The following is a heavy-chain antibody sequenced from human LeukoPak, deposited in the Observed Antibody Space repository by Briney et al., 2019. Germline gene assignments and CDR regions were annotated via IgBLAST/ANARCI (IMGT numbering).Heavy chain of an antibody. J-gene: IGHJ4*02. Sequence: ASMKVSCKASGYTFTGYYMHWVRQAPGQGLEWMGWINPNSGGTNYAQKFQGRVTMTRDTSISTAYMELSRLRSDDTAVYYCASGSNYYDSSGYFDYWGQGTLVTVSS. D-gene: IGHD3-22*01. V-gene: IGHV1-2*02. CDR3: ASGSNYYDSSGYFDY. CDR1: GYTFTGYY. CDR2: INPNSGGT.